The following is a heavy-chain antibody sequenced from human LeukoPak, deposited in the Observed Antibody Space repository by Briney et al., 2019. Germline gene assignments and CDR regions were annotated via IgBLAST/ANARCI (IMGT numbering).Heavy chain of an antibody. CDR3: AKNWNPDN. CDR1: GFTFSSYA. D-gene: IGHD1-1*01. CDR2: ISGSGGGT. Sequence: PGGSLRLSCAASGFTFSSYAMTWVRQAPGKGLEWVSTISGSGGGTYYADSVKGRFTISRDSSKNTLYLQMNSLRVDDTAVYYCAKNWNPDNLGQGTLVTVSS. V-gene: IGHV3-23*01. J-gene: IGHJ4*02.